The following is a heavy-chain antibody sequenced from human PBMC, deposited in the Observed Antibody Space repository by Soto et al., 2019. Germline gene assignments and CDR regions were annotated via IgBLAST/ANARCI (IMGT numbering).Heavy chain of an antibody. D-gene: IGHD3-16*01. CDR3: AREIGGPGV. V-gene: IGHV3-11*01. J-gene: IGHJ4*02. CDR2: ISSSGSSI. Sequence: WIRQAPGKGLEWVSYISSSGSSIYYADSVKGRFTISRDNAKNLVYMQMNSLRAEDTAVYFCAREIGGPGVWGQGTLVTVSS.